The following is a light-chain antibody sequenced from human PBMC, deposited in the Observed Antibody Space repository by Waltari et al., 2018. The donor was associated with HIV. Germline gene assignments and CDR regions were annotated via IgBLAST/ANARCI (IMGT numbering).Light chain of an antibody. CDR2: LGS. CDR3: MQALQTPT. J-gene: IGKJ4*01. CDR1: QSLLHSNGFQY. V-gene: IGKV2-28*01. Sequence: DIVMTQSPLSLPVTPGEAASISCRSSQSLLHSNGFQYLDWYLQKPGQSPQLLIYLGSNRASGVPDRFSGSGSGTDFTLKISRVEAEDVGVYYCMQALQTPTFGGGTKVEI.